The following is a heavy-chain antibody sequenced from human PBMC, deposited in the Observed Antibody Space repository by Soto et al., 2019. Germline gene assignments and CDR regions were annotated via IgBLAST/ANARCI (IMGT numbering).Heavy chain of an antibody. V-gene: IGHV3-23*01. J-gene: IGHJ6*02. CDR3: AKSSGWYYYYGMDV. CDR1: GFTFSSYA. Sequence: EVQLLESGGGLVQPGGSLRLSCAASGFTFSSYAMSWVRQAPGKGLEWVSAISGSGGSTYYADSVKGRFTIPRDNSKNPLYLQMNSLRAEDTAVYYCAKSSGWYYYYGMDVWGQGTTVTVSS. D-gene: IGHD6-19*01. CDR2: ISGSGGST.